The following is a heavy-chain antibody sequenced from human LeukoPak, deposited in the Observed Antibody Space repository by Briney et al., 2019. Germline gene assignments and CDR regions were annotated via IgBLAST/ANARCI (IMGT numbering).Heavy chain of an antibody. Sequence: SETLSLTCTVSGGSISSYYWSWIRQPPGKGLEWIGYIYYSGSTNYNPSLKSRVTISVDTSKNQFSLKLSSVTAADTAAYYCARDRGYTIFDYWGQGTLVTVSS. CDR2: IYYSGST. J-gene: IGHJ4*02. D-gene: IGHD3-3*01. CDR1: GGSISSYY. CDR3: ARDRGYTIFDY. V-gene: IGHV4-59*01.